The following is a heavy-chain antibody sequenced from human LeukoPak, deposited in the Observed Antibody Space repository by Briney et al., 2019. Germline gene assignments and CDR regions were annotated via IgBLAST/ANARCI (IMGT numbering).Heavy chain of an antibody. V-gene: IGHV4-39*07. CDR1: GYSISSGIYY. CDR2: VFYGGST. J-gene: IGHJ4*02. Sequence: SETLSLTCAVSGYSISSGIYYWRWIRQPPGKGLEWIGSVFYGGSTYYNPSLKSRVTISVDTSKNQFSLKLSSVTAADTAVYYCASLSGDSSGSPLDYWGQGTLVTVSS. CDR3: ASLSGDSSGSPLDY. D-gene: IGHD3-22*01.